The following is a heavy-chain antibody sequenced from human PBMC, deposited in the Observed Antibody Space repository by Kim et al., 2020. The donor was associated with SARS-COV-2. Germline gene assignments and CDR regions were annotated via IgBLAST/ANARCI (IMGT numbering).Heavy chain of an antibody. CDR3: AKGAAAGYWYFDL. V-gene: IGHV3-23*01. CDR2: ISGSGGST. Sequence: GGSLRLSCAATGFTFSDYAMTWVRQAPGKRLEWVSGISGSGGSTFYADSVKGRFTISRDNPKNTLFLQMNSLRAGDTAVYYCAKGAAAGYWYFDLWGRGTLVTVSS. CDR1: GFTFSDYA. J-gene: IGHJ2*01. D-gene: IGHD6-13*01.